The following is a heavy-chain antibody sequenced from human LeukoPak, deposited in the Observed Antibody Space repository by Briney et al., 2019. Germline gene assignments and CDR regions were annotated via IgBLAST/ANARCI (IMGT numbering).Heavy chain of an antibody. V-gene: IGHV3-23*01. Sequence: GGSLRRYCAASGFTFNRNASSWVRQAPGKGLEWVSTIGGSGDKTFYADSVKGRFTISRDNSKNMVQLQMNSLTGEDTALYYCVRRGDASSGWGDHDFWGQGALVTVSS. CDR1: GFTFNRNA. CDR2: IGGSGDKT. J-gene: IGHJ4*02. CDR3: VRRGDASSGWGDHDF. D-gene: IGHD6-19*01.